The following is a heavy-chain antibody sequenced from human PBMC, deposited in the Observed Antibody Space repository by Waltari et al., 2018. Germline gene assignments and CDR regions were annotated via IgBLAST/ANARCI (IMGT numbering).Heavy chain of an antibody. Sequence: QVDLVESGGGVVQPGRSLRLSWSASGVSFPNYDMHWVRQARGKGLELVAAISFDSNNKYYTDSVKGRFTISRDNSKNMLYLEMNSLGTEDTALYYCASVADTGYKTNWGQGTLVTVSS. CDR1: GVSFPNYD. D-gene: IGHD5-12*01. CDR2: ISFDSNNK. CDR3: ASVADTGYKTN. J-gene: IGHJ4*02. V-gene: IGHV3-30-3*01.